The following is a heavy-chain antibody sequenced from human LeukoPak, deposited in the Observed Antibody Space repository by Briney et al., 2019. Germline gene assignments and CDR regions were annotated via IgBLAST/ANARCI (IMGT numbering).Heavy chain of an antibody. D-gene: IGHD3-3*01. CDR1: GFTFSSYA. Sequence: GGSLRLSCAASGFTFSSYAMSWVRQAPGKGLEWVSAISGSGGSTYYADSVKGRSTISRDNSKNTLYLQMNSLRAEDTAVYYCARDTERWITIWDYWGQGTLVTVSS. J-gene: IGHJ4*02. CDR3: ARDTERWITIWDY. V-gene: IGHV3-23*01. CDR2: ISGSGGST.